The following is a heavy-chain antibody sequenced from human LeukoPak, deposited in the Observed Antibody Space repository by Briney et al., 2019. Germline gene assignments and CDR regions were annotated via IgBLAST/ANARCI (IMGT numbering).Heavy chain of an antibody. D-gene: IGHD5-18*01. V-gene: IGHV3-23*01. CDR2: ISGSGGST. J-gene: IGHJ6*02. CDR3: AKLEEDSYGYYYYYYYGMDV. Sequence: GGSLRLSCAASGFTFSSYAMSWVRQAPGKGLEWVSAISGSGGSTYYADSVKGRFTISRDNSKNTLYLQMNSLRAEDTAVYYCAKLEEDSYGYYYYYYYGMDVWGQGTTVTVSS. CDR1: GFTFSSYA.